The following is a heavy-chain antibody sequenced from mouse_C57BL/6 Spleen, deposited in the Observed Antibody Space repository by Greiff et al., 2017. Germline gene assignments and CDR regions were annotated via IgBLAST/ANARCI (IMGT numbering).Heavy chain of an antibody. J-gene: IGHJ3*01. V-gene: IGHV1-26*01. CDR2: INPNNGGT. Sequence: VQLQQSGPELVKPGASVKISCKASGYTFTDYYMNWVKQSHGKSLEWIGDINPNNGGTSYNQKFKGKATLTVDKSSSTAYMELRSLTSEDSAVYYCARRSWAYWGQGTLVTVSA. CDR1: GYTFTDYY. D-gene: IGHD6-1*01. CDR3: ARRSWAY.